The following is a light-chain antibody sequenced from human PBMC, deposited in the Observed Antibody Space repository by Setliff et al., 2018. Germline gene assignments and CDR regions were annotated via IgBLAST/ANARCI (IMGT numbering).Light chain of an antibody. J-gene: IGLJ2*01. CDR1: SSNIGNNY. Sequence: QSVLAQPPSVSAAPGQKVTISCSGSSSNIGNNYVSWYQQLPGTAPKLLIYRNDQRPSGVPDRFSASKSGTSVSLAISGLRSEDEADYYCAAWDDSLSGHVVFGGGTQLTVL. CDR3: AAWDDSLSGHVV. CDR2: RND. V-gene: IGLV1-47*01.